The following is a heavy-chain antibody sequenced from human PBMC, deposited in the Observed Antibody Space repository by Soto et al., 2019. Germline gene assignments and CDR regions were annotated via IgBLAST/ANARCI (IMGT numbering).Heavy chain of an antibody. CDR2: ISAYNGNP. CDR3: ARDYDYVWGSYRYLGHDAFDI. J-gene: IGHJ3*02. CDR1: GYTFTSYG. Sequence: QVQLVQSGAEVKKPGASVKVSCKASGYTFTSYGISWVRQAPGQGLEWMGWISAYNGNPNYAQKLQGRVTMTTDTATSTAYMELRSLRSDDTAVYYCARDYDYVWGSYRYLGHDAFDIWGQGTMVTVSS. V-gene: IGHV1-18*01. D-gene: IGHD3-16*02.